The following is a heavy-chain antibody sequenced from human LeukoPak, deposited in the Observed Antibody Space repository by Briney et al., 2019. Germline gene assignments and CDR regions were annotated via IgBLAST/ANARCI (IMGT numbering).Heavy chain of an antibody. Sequence: SETLSLTCTASGCSMSSYYWSWIRQPPGKRLEWIGYIYYSGNTNSNPSLKSRVTISVDTSKNQFSLNLSSVTAADTAVYYCARVRDRSLNNWFDPWGQGTLVTVSS. V-gene: IGHV4-59*01. D-gene: IGHD3-22*01. J-gene: IGHJ5*02. CDR3: ARVRDRSLNNWFDP. CDR2: IYYSGNT. CDR1: GCSMSSYY.